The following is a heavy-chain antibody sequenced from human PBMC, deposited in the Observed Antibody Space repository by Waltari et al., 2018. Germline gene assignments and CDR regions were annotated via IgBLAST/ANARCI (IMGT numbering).Heavy chain of an antibody. CDR3: ARAGGGSGSYYYDY. CDR1: GYTFTSYA. V-gene: IGHV1-3*01. J-gene: IGHJ4*02. CDR2: INAGNGNT. Sequence: QVQLVQSGAEVKKPGASVKVSCKASGYTFTSYAMHWVRQAPGQRLEWMGWINAGNGNTKYSQKFQGKVTITREASASTAYMELSSLRSEDTAVYYCARAGGGSGSYYYDYWGQGTLVTVSS. D-gene: IGHD3-10*01.